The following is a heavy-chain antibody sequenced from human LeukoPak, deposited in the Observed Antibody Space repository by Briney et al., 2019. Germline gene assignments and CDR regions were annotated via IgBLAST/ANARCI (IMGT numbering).Heavy chain of an antibody. Sequence: GGSLRLSCEASGFVFDQHGMSWVRQGPGKGLEWVSSISWNSGSTTYADSVKGRFTISGDSALYLQMDTLRAEDTALYYCARDLGIGGSPDGFDLWGQGTMVTVSS. D-gene: IGHD1-26*01. CDR3: ARDLGIGGSPDGFDL. V-gene: IGHV3-20*04. CDR2: ISWNSGST. CDR1: GFVFDQHG. J-gene: IGHJ3*01.